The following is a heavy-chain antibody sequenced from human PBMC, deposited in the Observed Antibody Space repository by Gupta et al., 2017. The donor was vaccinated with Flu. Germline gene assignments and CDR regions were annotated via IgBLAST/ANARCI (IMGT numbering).Heavy chain of an antibody. CDR2: INQEGSTK. Sequence: EVQMVESVGGLVQPGGSLRLSCAASGSPFSDSWMNWVRQAPGKGLEWVANINQEGSTKNYVDSLKGRFTVSRDNAKNSLYLQMDSLRAEDTAVYFCARNRGWEQFDYWGQGTLVTVSS. V-gene: IGHV3-7*01. D-gene: IGHD3-10*01. CDR1: GSPFSDSW. J-gene: IGHJ4*02. CDR3: ARNRGWEQFDY.